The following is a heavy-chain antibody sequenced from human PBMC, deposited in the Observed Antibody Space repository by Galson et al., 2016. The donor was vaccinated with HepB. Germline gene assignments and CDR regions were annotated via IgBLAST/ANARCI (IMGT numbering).Heavy chain of an antibody. Sequence: SLRLSCAASGFTYDTYALRWVRQAPGKGLEWVSSISRTGEYTYYADSVKGRFTISRDNSKNTLYLQMNSLRAEDTAVYYCAKPPVAVDGHGGLAFNMWGQGTMVTVSS. J-gene: IGHJ3*02. CDR1: GFTYDTYA. CDR2: ISRTGEYT. D-gene: IGHD6-19*01. V-gene: IGHV3-23*01. CDR3: AKPPVAVDGHGGLAFNM.